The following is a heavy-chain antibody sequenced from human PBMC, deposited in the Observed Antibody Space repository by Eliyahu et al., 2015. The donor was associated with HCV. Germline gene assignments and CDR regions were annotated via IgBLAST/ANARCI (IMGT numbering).Heavy chain of an antibody. Sequence: QLQLQESGPGLVRPSETLSLTCTVSAGSIXSSPYYWGWIRQPPGKGLEWIGTISYSGSTWYNPSLKSRVTIFADMSNNQFSLRLTSVTAADTAVYYCARHSDNIVVVTAFDYWGQGTLVTVSS. V-gene: IGHV4-39*01. CDR1: AGSIXSSPYY. J-gene: IGHJ4*02. D-gene: IGHD2-21*02. CDR3: ARHSDNIVVVTAFDY. CDR2: ISYSGST.